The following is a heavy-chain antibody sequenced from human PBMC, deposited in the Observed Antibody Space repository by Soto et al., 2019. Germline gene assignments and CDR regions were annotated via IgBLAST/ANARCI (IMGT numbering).Heavy chain of an antibody. CDR1: GGTFSSYA. V-gene: IGHV1-69*13. CDR3: ASHRVDYDILTQMYYFDY. Sequence: SVKVSCKASGGTFSSYAISWVRQAPGQGLEWMGGIIPIFGTANYAQKFQGRVTITADESTSTAYMELSSLRSEDTAVYYCASHRVDYDILTQMYYFDYWGQGTLVTVS. D-gene: IGHD3-9*01. J-gene: IGHJ4*02. CDR2: IIPIFGTA.